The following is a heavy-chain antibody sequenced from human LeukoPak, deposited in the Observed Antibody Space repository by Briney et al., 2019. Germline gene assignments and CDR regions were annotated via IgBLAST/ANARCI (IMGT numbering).Heavy chain of an antibody. D-gene: IGHD3-10*01. V-gene: IGHV1-46*01. Sequence: ASVKVSCKASGYTFTNYYIHWVRQAPGQGLEWVGLINPSGGTTSYAQIFQGRVTMTRDTPTATVYMEMSSLRSEDAAVYYCARDRAALALYYYMDVWGKGTTVTVSS. CDR3: ARDRAALALYYYMDV. CDR2: INPSGGTT. CDR1: GYTFTNYY. J-gene: IGHJ6*03.